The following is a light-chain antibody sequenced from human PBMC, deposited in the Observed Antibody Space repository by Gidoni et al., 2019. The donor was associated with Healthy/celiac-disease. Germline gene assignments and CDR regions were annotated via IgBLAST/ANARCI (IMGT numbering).Light chain of an antibody. Sequence: SYALTQPPSVSVSPGQTARNTCSGDALPKQYAYWYQQKPGQAPVLVIYKDSERPSGIPERFSGSSSGTTVTLTISGVQAEDEADYYCQSADSSGTFWVFGGGTKLTVL. CDR2: KDS. CDR1: ALPKQY. CDR3: QSADSSGTFWV. V-gene: IGLV3-25*03. J-gene: IGLJ3*02.